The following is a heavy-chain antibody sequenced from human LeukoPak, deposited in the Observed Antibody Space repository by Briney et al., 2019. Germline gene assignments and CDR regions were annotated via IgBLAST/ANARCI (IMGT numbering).Heavy chain of an antibody. J-gene: IGHJ4*02. CDR3: ASAIVGATIFDY. Sequence: GGSLRLSCAASGFTVSSKYISWVRQAPGKGLEWVSVIYSGGSTYYADSVKGRFTISRDNSKNTLYLQMNSLRAEDTAVYYCASAIVGATIFDYWGQGTLVTVSS. D-gene: IGHD1-26*01. CDR2: IYSGGST. CDR1: GFTVSSKY. V-gene: IGHV3-66*02.